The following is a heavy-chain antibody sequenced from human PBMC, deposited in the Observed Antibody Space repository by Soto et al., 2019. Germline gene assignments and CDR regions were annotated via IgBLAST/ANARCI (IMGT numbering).Heavy chain of an antibody. CDR3: AKFWAYGRGGVEDNDGFDV. V-gene: IGHV3-23*01. J-gene: IGHJ3*01. Sequence: EVQLLESGGGLVQPGGSLRLSCTASGFTFSDYAMSWVRQAPGKGLEWVSAISFNSATLYYGDSVKGRFTISRDNSKNTLFLQIISLRPEETATYWCAKFWAYGRGGVEDNDGFDVWGQGTMVTVSS. CDR1: GFTFSDYA. CDR2: ISFNSATL. D-gene: IGHD3-16*01.